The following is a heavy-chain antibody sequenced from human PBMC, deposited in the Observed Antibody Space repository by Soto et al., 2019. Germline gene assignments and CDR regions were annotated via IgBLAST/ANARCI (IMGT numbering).Heavy chain of an antibody. Sequence: QVQLQESGPGLVKPSETLSLTCSVSGGAIFSDYWNWIRQPPGKGLEWIGYISYSGSTNYNPSLKSRVAISVDTSKNQFSRKLNSVTAADTAVYYCAGGGRGVVGARDWYFDLWGRGTLVTVSS. CDR1: GGAIFSDY. V-gene: IGHV4-59*01. J-gene: IGHJ2*01. D-gene: IGHD2-15*01. CDR3: AGGGRGVVGARDWYFDL. CDR2: ISYSGST.